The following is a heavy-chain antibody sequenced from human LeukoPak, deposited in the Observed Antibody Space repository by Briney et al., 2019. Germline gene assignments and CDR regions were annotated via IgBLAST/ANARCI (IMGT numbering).Heavy chain of an antibody. Sequence: SETLSLTCAVSGGSISSGGYSWSWIRQPPGKGLEWIGYIYHSGSTYYNPSLKKRVTISVDRSKNQFSLKLSSVTAADTAVYYCARARVYYYYGMDVWGQGTTVTVSS. CDR1: GGSISSGGYS. V-gene: IGHV4-30-2*01. J-gene: IGHJ6*02. CDR3: ARARVYYYYGMDV. CDR2: IYHSGST.